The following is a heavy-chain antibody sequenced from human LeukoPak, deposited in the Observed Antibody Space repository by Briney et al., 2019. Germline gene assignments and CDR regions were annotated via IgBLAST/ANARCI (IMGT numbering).Heavy chain of an antibody. V-gene: IGHV4-34*01. CDR1: GGPLGRFY. Sequence: SSETLSLTCGVSGGPLGRFYWTWIRQAPGKGLEWIGEVNHSGSANYNPSLKSRVTISLDASQNQFSLSLSSVTATDTAVYFCAKGVDLTAHFARWGQGPRVTVSS. D-gene: IGHD3-3*01. CDR2: VNHSGSA. CDR3: AKGVDLTAHFAR. J-gene: IGHJ4*02.